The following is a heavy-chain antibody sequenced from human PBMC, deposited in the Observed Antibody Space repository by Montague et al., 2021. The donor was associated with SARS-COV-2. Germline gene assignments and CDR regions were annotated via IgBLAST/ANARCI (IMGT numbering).Heavy chain of an antibody. CDR3: ARISHLEGYYFDY. CDR1: GGSISGYY. J-gene: IGHJ4*02. Sequence: SETLSLTCTVSGGSISGYYWSWIRQPPGKGLEWIGYIYYSGSTNYNPSLKSRVTISIDTSKNQLSLKLSSVTAADTAVYYCARISHLEGYYFDYWGQGTLATVSS. CDR2: IYYSGST. V-gene: IGHV4-59*01.